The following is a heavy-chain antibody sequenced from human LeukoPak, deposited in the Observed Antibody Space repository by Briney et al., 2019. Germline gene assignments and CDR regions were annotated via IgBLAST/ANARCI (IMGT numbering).Heavy chain of an antibody. Sequence: GGSLRLSCATPGYTFSDYYMSWIRQALGKGRDWVSYIDSSGTYIESSDSGKGRFTISRDSTKNSLYLQISTVRSEDTGQYYGAELGGDILTYYFDYWGQGTLVTVSS. D-gene: IGHD3-9*01. V-gene: IGHV3-11*03. CDR3: AELGGDILTYYFDY. J-gene: IGHJ4*02. CDR2: IDSSGTYI. CDR1: GYTFSDYY.